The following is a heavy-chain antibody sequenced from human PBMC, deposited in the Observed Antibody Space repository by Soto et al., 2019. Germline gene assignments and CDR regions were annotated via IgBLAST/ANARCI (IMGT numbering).Heavy chain of an antibody. J-gene: IGHJ3*02. V-gene: IGHV3-30*18. CDR1: GFTFSSYG. Sequence: GGSLRLSCAASGFTFSSYGMHWVRQAPGKGLEWVAVISYDGSNKYYADSVKGRFTISRDNSKNTLYLQMNSLRAEDTAVYYCAKEDRSIDAFDIWGQGTMVTVSS. CDR2: ISYDGSNK. CDR3: AKEDRSIDAFDI.